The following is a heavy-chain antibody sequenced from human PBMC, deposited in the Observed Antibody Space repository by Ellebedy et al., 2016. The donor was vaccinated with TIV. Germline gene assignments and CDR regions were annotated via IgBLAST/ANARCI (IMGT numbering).Heavy chain of an antibody. CDR2: ICGDCGNT. J-gene: IGHJ4*02. V-gene: IGHV3-23*01. D-gene: IGHD6-13*01. Sequence: GESLKISCAASGFPFRDYALIWVRHAPGTGLEWVSAICGDCGNTHYADSVRGRFTISRDNSRNTLYLQMTSLRAEDTAGYNWAKEYDSSWLHWGQGILVTVTS. CDR1: GFPFRDYA. CDR3: AKEYDSSWLH.